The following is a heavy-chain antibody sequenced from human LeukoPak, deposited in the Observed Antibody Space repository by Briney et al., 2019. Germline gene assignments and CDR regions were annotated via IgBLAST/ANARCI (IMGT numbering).Heavy chain of an antibody. CDR2: IRYDGSNK. CDR1: GFTFSSYG. D-gene: IGHD1-14*01. Sequence: PGGSLRLSCAASGFTFSSYGVHWVRQAPGQGLEWVAFIRYDGSNKYYADSVKGRFTISRDNSKNTLYLQMNRLRAEDTAVYYCAEAPEVVPYYYYYMDVWGKGTTVTVSS. J-gene: IGHJ6*03. V-gene: IGHV3-30*02. CDR3: AEAPEVVPYYYYYMDV.